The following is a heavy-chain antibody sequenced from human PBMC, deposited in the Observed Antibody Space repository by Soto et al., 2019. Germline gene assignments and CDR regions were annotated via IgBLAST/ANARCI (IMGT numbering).Heavy chain of an antibody. CDR1: GGSFSSYY. J-gene: IGHJ5*02. V-gene: IGHV4-34*01. CDR2: INHSGST. D-gene: IGHD3-22*01. CDR3: ARGLTTMNRGNWFDP. Sequence: QVQLHQWGAGLLKPSETLSLTCAVYGGSFSSYYWSWIRQPPGKGLEWNGEINHSGSTNYNPSLKSRVTISVDTSKNQVSLKLSSVTVADTAVYYCARGLTTMNRGNWFDPWGQGTLVTVSS.